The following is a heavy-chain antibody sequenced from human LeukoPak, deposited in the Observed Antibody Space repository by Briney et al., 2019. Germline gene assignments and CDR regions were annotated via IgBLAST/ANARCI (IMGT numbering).Heavy chain of an antibody. Sequence: SVKVSCKASGGTFSSYAISWVRQAPGPGLEWMGGIIPIFGTANYAQKFQGRVTITADESTSTAYMELSSLRSEDTAVYYCARDRSSGWWSWFDPWGQGTLVTVSS. J-gene: IGHJ5*02. CDR2: IIPIFGTA. V-gene: IGHV1-69*13. CDR3: ARDRSSGWWSWFDP. D-gene: IGHD6-19*01. CDR1: GGTFSSYA.